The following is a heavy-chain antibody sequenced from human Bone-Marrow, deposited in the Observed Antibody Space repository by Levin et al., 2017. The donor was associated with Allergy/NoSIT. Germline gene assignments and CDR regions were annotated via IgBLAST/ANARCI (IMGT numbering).Heavy chain of an antibody. D-gene: IGHD5-12*01. J-gene: IGHJ1*01. CDR3: ERQRYSAGRVYFQH. CDR2: IYYSGST. V-gene: IGHV4-39*01. CDR1: GGSISSSSYY. Sequence: SQTLSLTCTVSGGSISSSSYYWGWIRQPPGKGLEWIGSIYYSGSTYYNPSLKSRVTISVDTTKNHFSLKLSSVNAADTAVYYCERQRYSAGRVYFQHWGQGTLVTVSS.